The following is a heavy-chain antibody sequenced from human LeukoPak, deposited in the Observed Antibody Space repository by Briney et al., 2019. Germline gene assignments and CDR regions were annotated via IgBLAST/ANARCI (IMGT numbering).Heavy chain of an antibody. V-gene: IGHV3-30-3*01. CDR2: ISYDGNKE. Sequence: PGRSLRLSCVASGFTFNNYAMHWVRQAPGGGLEWVTVISYDGNKEYYADSMKGRFTVSRDNSRNTLYLQMNSLRPEDTALYYCATSSDWYPVSSDHWGQGTLVTVSS. CDR1: GFTFNNYA. CDR3: ATSSDWYPVSSDH. J-gene: IGHJ4*02. D-gene: IGHD6-19*01.